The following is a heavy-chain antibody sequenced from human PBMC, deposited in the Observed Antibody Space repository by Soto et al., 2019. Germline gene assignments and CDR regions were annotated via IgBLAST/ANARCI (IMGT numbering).Heavy chain of an antibody. CDR3: ARVPTLCSGGSCYPPYFDY. Sequence: ASVKVSCKASGYTLTGYYMHWVRQAPGQGLEWMGWINPNSGGTNYAQKFQGWVTMTRDTSISTAYMELSRLRSDDTAVYYCARVPTLCSGGSCYPPYFDYLGQGTLVTVSS. J-gene: IGHJ4*02. V-gene: IGHV1-2*04. CDR2: INPNSGGT. D-gene: IGHD2-15*01. CDR1: GYTLTGYY.